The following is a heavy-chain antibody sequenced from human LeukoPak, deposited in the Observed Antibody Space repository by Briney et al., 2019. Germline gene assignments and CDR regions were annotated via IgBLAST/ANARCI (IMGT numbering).Heavy chain of an antibody. CDR1: GFTFSDYW. D-gene: IGHD6-13*01. CDR3: ARDRSISAAVDTY. V-gene: IGHV3-74*01. CDR2: DTREGRGT. Sequence: GGSLRLSCAASGFTFSDYWMHWVPQAPGKGLVWVSRDTREGRGTSYADSVKGRYTISRDNEKNTLSLLRDSHRAMYSSVYYCARDRSISAAVDTYWGQGTLVTVSS. J-gene: IGHJ4*02.